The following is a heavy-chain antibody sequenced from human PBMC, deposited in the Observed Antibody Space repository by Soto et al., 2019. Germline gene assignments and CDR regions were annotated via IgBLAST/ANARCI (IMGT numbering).Heavy chain of an antibody. CDR2: ISYDGSNK. V-gene: IGHV3-30*18. D-gene: IGHD6-13*01. CDR1: GFTFSSYG. J-gene: IGHJ6*02. CDR3: AKEDSXXWHYYYGMDV. Sequence: QVQLVESGGGVVQPGRSLRLSCAASGFTFSSYGMNWVRQAPGKGLEWVAVISYDGSNKYYADSVKGRFTISRDSSKNMLYLQMNSLRAEDTAXYYCAKEDSXXWHYYYGMDVWGQGTTVTVSS.